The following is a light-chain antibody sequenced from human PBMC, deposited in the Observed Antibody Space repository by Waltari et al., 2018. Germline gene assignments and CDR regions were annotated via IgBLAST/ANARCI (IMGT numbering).Light chain of an antibody. CDR2: ENN. J-gene: IGLJ2*01. Sequence: QSVLTQPPSVSAAPGQTVTIPCSGTSPNIGNNSVSWYQQFPGKAPKLLIYENNKRPSGIPDRFFGSKSGTSATLDIHGLQTGDEADYYCGTWDSSLSVGVLGGGTKLTVL. CDR1: SPNIGNNS. V-gene: IGLV1-51*01. CDR3: GTWDSSLSVGV.